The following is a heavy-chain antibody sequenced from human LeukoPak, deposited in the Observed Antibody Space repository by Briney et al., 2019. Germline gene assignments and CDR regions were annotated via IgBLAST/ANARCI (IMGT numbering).Heavy chain of an antibody. Sequence: ASVKVSCKASGYTFTGYYMHWVRQAPGQGLEWMGRINPNSGGTSYAQKFQGRVTMTRDTSISTAYMELSRLRSDDTAVYYCATDIVVVPAAISDYWGQGTLVTVSS. V-gene: IGHV1-2*06. J-gene: IGHJ4*02. CDR1: GYTFTGYY. CDR3: ATDIVVVPAAISDY. CDR2: INPNSGGT. D-gene: IGHD2-2*01.